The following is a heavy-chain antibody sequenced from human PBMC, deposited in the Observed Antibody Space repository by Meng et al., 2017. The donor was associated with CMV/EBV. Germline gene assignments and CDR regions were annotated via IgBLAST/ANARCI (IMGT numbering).Heavy chain of an antibody. CDR3: AKVGTVAWSYESPFGY. J-gene: IGHJ4*02. CDR1: GFTFSSYA. D-gene: IGHD1-26*01. Sequence: GGSLRLSCAASGFTFSSYAMSWVRQAPGKGLEWVSAISGSGGSTYYADSVKGRFTISRDNSKNTLYLQMNSLRAEDTAVSYCAKVGTVAWSYESPFGYWGQGTLVTVSS. V-gene: IGHV3-23*01. CDR2: ISGSGGST.